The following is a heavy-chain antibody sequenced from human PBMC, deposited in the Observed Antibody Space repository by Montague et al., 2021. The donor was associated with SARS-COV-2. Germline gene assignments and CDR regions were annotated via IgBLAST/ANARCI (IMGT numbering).Heavy chain of an antibody. CDR3: TRDYRSVVGDGLDI. D-gene: IGHD5-24*01. J-gene: IGHJ4*02. CDR1: GFTFSYYD. Sequence: SLRLSCAASGFTFSYYDMNWVRQAPGKGPEWLSYISTSAYTTSYAGSVKGRFTISRDNGKNSLYLQMNSLRVEDTAVYYCTRDYRSVVGDGLDIWGQGTLVTVSS. CDR2: ISTSAYTT. V-gene: IGHV3-48*03.